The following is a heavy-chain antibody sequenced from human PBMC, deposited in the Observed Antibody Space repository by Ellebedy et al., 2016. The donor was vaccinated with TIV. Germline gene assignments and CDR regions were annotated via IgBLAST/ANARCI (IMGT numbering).Heavy chain of an antibody. J-gene: IGHJ2*01. Sequence: GGSLRLXCAASGFIFSDYWMHWVRQAPGKGLEWVANIKEDGGEKYYVDSVKGRFTISRDNTKNSLYLQMNSLRAEDTAVYFCAGRHFDLWGCGTLVTVSS. V-gene: IGHV3-7*01. CDR2: IKEDGGEK. CDR1: GFIFSDYW. CDR3: AGRHFDL.